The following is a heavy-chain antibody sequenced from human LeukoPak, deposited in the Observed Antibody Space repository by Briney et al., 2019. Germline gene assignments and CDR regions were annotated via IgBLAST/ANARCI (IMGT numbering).Heavy chain of an antibody. V-gene: IGHV4-59*01. Sequence: SETLPLTCTVSGGFIRSYYWSWIRHPPGKRLEWIGYIYFSGSTSYNPSLKSRVTISVDRSKNQFSLKLSSVAAADTAVYYCARSYDTNFDYWGQGTLVTVSS. CDR1: GGFIRSYY. CDR2: IYFSGST. D-gene: IGHD3-3*01. J-gene: IGHJ4*02. CDR3: ARSYDTNFDY.